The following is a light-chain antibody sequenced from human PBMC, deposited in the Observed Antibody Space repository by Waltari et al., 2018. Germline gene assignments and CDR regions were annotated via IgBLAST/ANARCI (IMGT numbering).Light chain of an antibody. CDR3: SSYSTSSTLVV. CDR2: EVS. J-gene: IGLJ2*01. CDR1: SGDIGGYNY. Sequence: QSALTQPASVSGSPGQSITISCTGTSGDIGGYNYVSWYQQHPGRAPKLMIYEVSARPAGVSDRFSGSKSGNPASLTISGLQAEDEADYYCSSYSTSSTLVVFGGGTKLTVL. V-gene: IGLV2-14*01.